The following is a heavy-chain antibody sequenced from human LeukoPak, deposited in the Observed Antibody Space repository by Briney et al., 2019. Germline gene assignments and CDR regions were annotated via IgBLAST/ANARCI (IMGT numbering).Heavy chain of an antibody. CDR1: GYTFQTYW. Sequence: GESLKISCKASGYTFQTYWIGWVRQLPGRGPEWMGIIYPGDSDTRYSPYFQDQIIFSVDKSITTAYLKWTSLRASDTATYYCARPSDWNSGYCSGGSCPPHYWGQGTLVTVSS. D-gene: IGHD2-15*01. J-gene: IGHJ4*02. CDR2: IYPGDSDT. CDR3: ARPSDWNSGYCSGGSCPPHY. V-gene: IGHV5-51*01.